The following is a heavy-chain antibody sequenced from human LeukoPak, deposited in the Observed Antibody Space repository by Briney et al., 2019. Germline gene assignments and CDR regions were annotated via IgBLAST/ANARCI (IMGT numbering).Heavy chain of an antibody. V-gene: IGHV4-59*01. CDR3: ATSRGNSGYYYDY. Sequence: SETLSLSCTVSGGSISSYYWSWSRQPPGKGLEWIGYIYYSGSTNYKPSLKSRVTISVDTSKNQFSLKLSSVTAADTAVYYCATSRGNSGYYYDYWGQGTLVTVSS. J-gene: IGHJ4*02. CDR1: GGSISSYY. D-gene: IGHD3-22*01. CDR2: IYYSGST.